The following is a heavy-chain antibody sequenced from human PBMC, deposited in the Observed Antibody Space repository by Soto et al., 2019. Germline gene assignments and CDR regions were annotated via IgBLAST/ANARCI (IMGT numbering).Heavy chain of an antibody. CDR3: AKAMIVLVARASIAY. J-gene: IGHJ4*02. CDR2: ISGSGGST. V-gene: IGHV3-23*01. D-gene: IGHD2-21*01. Sequence: AGGTLRLSCAASGFTFSSYAMNWVRQAPGKGLEWVSSISGSGGSTYYAYSVKGRFTISRDNDKNTLHLQMNSLRDEDTAIYCCAKAMIVLVARASIAYWGQGTLVT. CDR1: GFTFSSYA.